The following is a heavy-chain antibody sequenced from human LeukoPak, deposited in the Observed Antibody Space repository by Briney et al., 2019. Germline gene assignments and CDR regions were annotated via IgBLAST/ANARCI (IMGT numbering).Heavy chain of an antibody. V-gene: IGHV4-34*01. Sequence: SETLSLTCAVYGGSFSGYYWSWIRQPPGKGLEWIGSIYYSGSTPYNPSLKSRVTISVDTSKNQFSLKLSSVTAADTAVYYCARGVQYYDFWSGYRNDAFDIWGQGTMVTVSS. D-gene: IGHD3-3*01. J-gene: IGHJ3*02. CDR3: ARGVQYYDFWSGYRNDAFDI. CDR2: IYYSGST. CDR1: GGSFSGYY.